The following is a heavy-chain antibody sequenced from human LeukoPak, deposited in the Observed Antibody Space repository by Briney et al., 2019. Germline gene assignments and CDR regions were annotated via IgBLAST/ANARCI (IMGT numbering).Heavy chain of an antibody. CDR2: ISSGSGSI. CDR3: ASGSFQYFDY. V-gene: IGHV3-48*04. J-gene: IGHJ4*02. CDR1: GFTFSGYS. D-gene: IGHD1-26*01. Sequence: PGGSLRLSCAASGFTFSGYSMTWVRQAPGKGLEWVSHISSGSGSISYADSVKGRFTISRDNAKNSLYLQMDSLRAEDTAVYYCASGSFQYFDYWGQGTLVTVSS.